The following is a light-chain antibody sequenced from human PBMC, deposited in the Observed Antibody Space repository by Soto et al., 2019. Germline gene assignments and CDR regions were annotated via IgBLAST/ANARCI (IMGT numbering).Light chain of an antibody. J-gene: IGLJ1*01. CDR3: AAWDDSLNARYV. CDR1: SSDVGGYNY. Sequence: QSVLTQPPSASGSPGQSVAISCTGTSSDVGGYNYVSWYQQHPGKAPKLMIYEVNKRPSGVPDRFSGSKSGTSASLAIRGLQSEDEADYYCAAWDDSLNARYVFGTGTKLTVL. CDR2: EVN. V-gene: IGLV2-8*01.